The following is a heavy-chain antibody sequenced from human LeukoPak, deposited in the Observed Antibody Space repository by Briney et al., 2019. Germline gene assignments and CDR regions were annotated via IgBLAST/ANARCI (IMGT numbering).Heavy chain of an antibody. D-gene: IGHD6-13*01. CDR3: AKDLVGYSSSWYQGDWFDP. V-gene: IGHV3-30*18. CDR1: GFTFSSYG. CDR2: ISNDGSNK. Sequence: PGKSLRLSCAASGFTFSSYGMHWVRQGPGKGLEWVAVISNDGSNKYHADSVKGRFTISRDNSKNTLYLLMTSLRAEDTAVYYCAKDLVGYSSSWYQGDWFDPWGQGTLVTVSS. J-gene: IGHJ5*02.